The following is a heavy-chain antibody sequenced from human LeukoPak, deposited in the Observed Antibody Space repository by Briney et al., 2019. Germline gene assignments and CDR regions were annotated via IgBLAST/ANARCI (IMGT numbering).Heavy chain of an antibody. CDR1: GFTVSSNY. CDR2: ISYDGSNK. Sequence: GGSLRLSCAASGFTVSSNYMSWVRQAPGKGLEWVAVISYDGSNKYYADSVKGRFTISRDNSKNTLYLQMNSLRAEDTAVYYCATEEFDYWGQGTLVTVSS. CDR3: ATEEFDY. V-gene: IGHV3-30-3*01. J-gene: IGHJ4*02.